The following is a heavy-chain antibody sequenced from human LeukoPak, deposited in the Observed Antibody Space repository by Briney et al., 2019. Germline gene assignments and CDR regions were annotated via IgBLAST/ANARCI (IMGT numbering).Heavy chain of an antibody. CDR3: ARVQPVDYDFWSGYYGDFGY. J-gene: IGHJ4*02. D-gene: IGHD3-3*01. CDR2: INPNSGGT. CDR1: GYTFTGYY. V-gene: IGHV1-2*02. Sequence: VASVKVSCKASGYTFTGYYMHWVRQAPGQGLEWIGWINPNSGGTNYAQKFQGRVTMTRDTSISTAYMELSRLRSDDTAVYYCARVQPVDYDFWSGYYGDFGYWGQGTLVTVSS.